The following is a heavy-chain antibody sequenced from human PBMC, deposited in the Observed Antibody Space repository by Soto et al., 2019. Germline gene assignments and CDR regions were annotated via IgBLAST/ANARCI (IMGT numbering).Heavy chain of an antibody. J-gene: IGHJ4*02. Sequence: GESLKISCKGVGYKFGSAWIGWVRQMPGKGLEWMGLIKPGTSDIRYSPPFRGQVTISADEAVTTAYLQWSGLKASDSAMYYCARQRNFICDYWGQGTLVTVSS. CDR1: GYKFGSAW. CDR3: ARQRNFICDY. D-gene: IGHD1-7*01. CDR2: IKPGTSDI. V-gene: IGHV5-51*01.